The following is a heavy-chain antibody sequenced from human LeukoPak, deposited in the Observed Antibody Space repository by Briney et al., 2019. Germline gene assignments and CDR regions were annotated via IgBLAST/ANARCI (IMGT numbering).Heavy chain of an antibody. CDR1: GYSINNYW. CDR3: ARQEYCSGGSCYTWFDP. Sequence: GESLKISCKGSGYSINNYWIGWVRQMPGKGLEWMGIIYPADSDIRYSPSFQGQVTISADKSISTAYLQWSSLKASDTAMYYCARQEYCSGGSCYTWFDPWGQGTLATVSS. V-gene: IGHV5-51*01. D-gene: IGHD2-15*01. J-gene: IGHJ5*02. CDR2: IYPADSDI.